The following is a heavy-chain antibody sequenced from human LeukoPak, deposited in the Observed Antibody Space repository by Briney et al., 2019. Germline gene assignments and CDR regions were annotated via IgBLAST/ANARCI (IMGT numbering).Heavy chain of an antibody. Sequence: SGGSLRLSCAASGFTFSSYSMNWVRQAPGKGLEWVSSISSSSSYIYYADSVKGRFTISRDNAKNSLYLQMNSLRAEDTAVYYCARPLSSGWRFDYWGRGTLVTVSS. CDR2: ISSSSSYI. CDR3: ARPLSSGWRFDY. D-gene: IGHD6-19*01. V-gene: IGHV3-21*01. CDR1: GFTFSSYS. J-gene: IGHJ4*02.